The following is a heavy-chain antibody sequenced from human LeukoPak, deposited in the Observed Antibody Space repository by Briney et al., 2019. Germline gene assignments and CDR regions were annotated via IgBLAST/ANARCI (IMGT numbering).Heavy chain of an antibody. CDR2: ISSSGSTI. CDR3: AELGITMIGGV. J-gene: IGHJ6*04. V-gene: IGHV3-48*03. D-gene: IGHD3-10*02. Sequence: PGGSLRLSCAASGFTFSSYEMNWVRQAPGKGLEWVSYISSSGSTIYYADSVKGRFTISRDNAKNSLYLQMNSLRAEDTAVYYCAELGITMIGGVWGRGTTVAISS. CDR1: GFTFSSYE.